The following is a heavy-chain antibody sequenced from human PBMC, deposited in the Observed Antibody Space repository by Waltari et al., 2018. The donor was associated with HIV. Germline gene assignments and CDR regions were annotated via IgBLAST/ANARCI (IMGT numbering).Heavy chain of an antibody. J-gene: IGHJ6*02. D-gene: IGHD6-19*01. V-gene: IGHV3-23*01. Sequence: EVQLLESGGGLIQPGGSLRLSCAASGFILTGHVLSWVRQVPGKGLQWVSSINGGGSKTSYADSVKGRFTISRDNSKRMLYLQMNSLRVGDTAIYYCAKDRTLAGQWLFEVEGMDVWGQGTTVTVSS. CDR1: GFILTGHV. CDR2: INGGGSKT. CDR3: AKDRTLAGQWLFEVEGMDV.